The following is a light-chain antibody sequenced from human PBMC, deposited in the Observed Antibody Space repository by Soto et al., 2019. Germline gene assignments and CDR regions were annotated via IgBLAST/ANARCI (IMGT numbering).Light chain of an antibody. J-gene: IGKJ1*01. CDR2: KAS. Sequence: DIQMTQSPSTLSASVGDRVTITCRASQSISSWLAWYQQKPGKAPKLLIYKASSFESGVPSRFSGSGSGTEFTLTISCLQPDDFATYYWQQYNSYSWTFGQGTKVEIK. V-gene: IGKV1-5*03. CDR1: QSISSW. CDR3: QQYNSYSWT.